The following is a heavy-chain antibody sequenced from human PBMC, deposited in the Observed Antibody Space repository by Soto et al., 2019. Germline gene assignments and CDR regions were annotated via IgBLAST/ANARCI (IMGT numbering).Heavy chain of an antibody. CDR3: ASSYGSGYRAFDY. CDR2: VNPILSMS. V-gene: IGHV1-69*02. CDR1: GDSFNFYS. Sequence: QVQLVQSGAEVKRPGSWVKVSCKASGDSFNFYSINWVRQAPGVGLEWVGRVNPILSMSNYAQRFQGRVTMTADKSTSTAYMELRSLRSEDTAIYYCASSYGSGYRAFDYWGQGALVTVSS. J-gene: IGHJ4*02. D-gene: IGHD3-10*01.